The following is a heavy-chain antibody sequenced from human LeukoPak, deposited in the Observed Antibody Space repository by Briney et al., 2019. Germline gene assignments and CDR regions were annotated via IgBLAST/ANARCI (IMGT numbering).Heavy chain of an antibody. D-gene: IGHD1-26*01. V-gene: IGHV3-53*01. Sequence: GGSLRLSCAASGFSFTFYSMNWVRQAPGKGLEWVSEIYSDGSTYYAASVKGRFSISRDSPKNTVHLQMNSLRAEDTAVYYCARELREHGVFDIWGQGTMVTVSS. CDR2: IYSDGST. J-gene: IGHJ3*02. CDR3: ARELREHGVFDI. CDR1: GFSFTFYS.